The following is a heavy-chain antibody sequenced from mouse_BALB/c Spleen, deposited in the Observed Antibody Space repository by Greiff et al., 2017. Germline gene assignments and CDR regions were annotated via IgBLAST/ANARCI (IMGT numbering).Heavy chain of an antibody. CDR2: ISSGGSYT. V-gene: IGHV5-6*03. J-gene: IGHJ4*01. Sequence: EVMLVESGGGLVQPGGSRKLSCAASGFTFSSFGMSWVRQTPDKRLEWVATISSGGSYTYYPDSVKGRFTISRDNAKNTLYLQMSSLKSEDTAMYYCARSFITTVVAPYAMDYWGQGTSVTVSS. CDR3: ARSFITTVVAPYAMDY. D-gene: IGHD1-1*01. CDR1: GFTFSSFG.